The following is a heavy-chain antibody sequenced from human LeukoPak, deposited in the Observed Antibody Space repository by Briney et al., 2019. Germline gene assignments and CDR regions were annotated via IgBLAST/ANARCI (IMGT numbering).Heavy chain of an antibody. Sequence: GASVKVSCKASGYTFTGYGISWVRQAPGQGLEWMGWISTHNGNRNYAQKLQGRVTMTTDTYTTTAYVELRSLRSDDTAVYYCARDMWDTAMAPFDYWGQGTLVTVSS. J-gene: IGHJ4*02. CDR2: ISTHNGNR. D-gene: IGHD5-18*01. V-gene: IGHV1-18*01. CDR3: ARDMWDTAMAPFDY. CDR1: GYTFTGYG.